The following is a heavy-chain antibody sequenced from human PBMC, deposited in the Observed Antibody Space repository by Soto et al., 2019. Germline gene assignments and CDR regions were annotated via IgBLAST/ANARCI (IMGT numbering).Heavy chain of an antibody. CDR1: GFTFSSYG. J-gene: IGHJ4*02. CDR3: AKRVAAGPVY. Sequence: PGGSLRLSCAASGFTFSSYGMHWVRQAPGKGLEWVSAISGSGGSTYYADSVKGRFTISRDNSKNTLYLQMNSLRAEDTAVYYCAKRVAAGPVYWGQGTLVTVSS. D-gene: IGHD6-13*01. CDR2: ISGSGGST. V-gene: IGHV3-23*01.